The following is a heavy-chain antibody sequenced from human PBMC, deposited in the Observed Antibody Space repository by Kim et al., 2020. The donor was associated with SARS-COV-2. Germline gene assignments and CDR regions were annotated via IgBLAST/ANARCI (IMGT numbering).Heavy chain of an antibody. D-gene: IGHD6-6*01. Sequence: SETLSLTCTVSGDSISTNYYYWTWIRQPPGKGLEWVGYINFSGSTYYNPSLKSRLAMSLDTWENQFSLELRSVTAADTAIYYCARRAGGTSSRIDPWSQGTLVTVSA. J-gene: IGHJ5*02. V-gene: IGHV4-30-4*08. CDR3: ARRAGGTSSRIDP. CDR2: INFSGST. CDR1: GDSISTNYYY.